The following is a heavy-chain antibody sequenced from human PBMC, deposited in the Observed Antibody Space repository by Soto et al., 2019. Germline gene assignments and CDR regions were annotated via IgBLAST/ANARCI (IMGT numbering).Heavy chain of an antibody. J-gene: IGHJ4*02. Sequence: QVQLVQSGVEVNQPGASVKVSCQASGYTFTSYGISWLRQAPGQGPEWMGWVNTYNGNPNYAQTLQGRVTMTTDTSTSTAYMELRSLRSDDTAVYYCARDSQFSTSWQKFDYWGQGTLVTVSS. D-gene: IGHD2-2*01. CDR1: GYTFTSYG. CDR3: ARDSQFSTSWQKFDY. V-gene: IGHV1-18*01. CDR2: VNTYNGNP.